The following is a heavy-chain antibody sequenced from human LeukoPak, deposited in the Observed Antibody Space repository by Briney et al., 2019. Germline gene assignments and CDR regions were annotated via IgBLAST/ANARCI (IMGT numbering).Heavy chain of an antibody. V-gene: IGHV1-2*02. J-gene: IGHJ4*02. CDR3: ARVFGSNAYSSSSFDY. CDR1: GYTFTGYY. CDR2: INPNSGGT. D-gene: IGHD6-6*01. Sequence: GASVKVSCKASGYTFTGYYMHWVRQAPGQGLEWMGWINPNSGGTNYAQKFQGRVTMTRDTSISTAYMALSRLRSDDTAVYYCARVFGSNAYSSSSFDYWGQGTLVTVSS.